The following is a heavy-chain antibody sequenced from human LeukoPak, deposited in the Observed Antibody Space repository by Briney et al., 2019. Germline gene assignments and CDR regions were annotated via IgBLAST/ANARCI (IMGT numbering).Heavy chain of an antibody. CDR3: ARTTYYYDSGSYYVIDY. CDR2: IYSGGST. D-gene: IGHD3-10*01. Sequence: GGSLRLSCAASGFTISSKYMSWVRQAPGKGLEWVSVIYSGGSTYYADSVKGRFTISRDNSKNTLYLQMNSLRAEDTAVYYCARTTYYYDSGSYYVIDYWGQGTLVTVSS. CDR1: GFTISSKY. J-gene: IGHJ4*02. V-gene: IGHV3-53*01.